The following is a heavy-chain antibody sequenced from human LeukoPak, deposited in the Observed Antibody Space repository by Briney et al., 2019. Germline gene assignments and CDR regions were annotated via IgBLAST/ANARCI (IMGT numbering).Heavy chain of an antibody. Sequence: ASVKVSCKASGYTFTSHDINWVRQATGQGLEWMGWMNPNSGNTGYAQKFQGRVTITRNNSISTVYMELSSLRSEDTAVYYCARMDYDRANDAFDIWGQGTMVTVSS. CDR2: MNPNSGNT. J-gene: IGHJ3*02. V-gene: IGHV1-8*03. D-gene: IGHD4-17*01. CDR1: GYTFTSHD. CDR3: ARMDYDRANDAFDI.